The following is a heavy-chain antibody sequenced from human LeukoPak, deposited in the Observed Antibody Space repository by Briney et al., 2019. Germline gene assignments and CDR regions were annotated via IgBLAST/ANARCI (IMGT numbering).Heavy chain of an antibody. CDR2: IGSSET. V-gene: IGHV3-23*01. Sequence: GGSLRLSCAASGFTFNLRAMSWVRQAPGKGLEWVASIGSSETFYAGSVEGRFTVSRDNSKNTLYLQLNSLTVEDTAVYYCAADGVPGNSLWDYFASWGQGNLVTVSS. CDR3: AADGVPGNSLWDYFAS. D-gene: IGHD1-7*01. J-gene: IGHJ4*02. CDR1: GFTFNLRA.